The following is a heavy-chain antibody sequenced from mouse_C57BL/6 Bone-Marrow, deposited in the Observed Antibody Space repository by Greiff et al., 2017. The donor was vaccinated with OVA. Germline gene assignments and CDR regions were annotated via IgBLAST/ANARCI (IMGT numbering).Heavy chain of an antibody. V-gene: IGHV1-78*01. CDR1: GYTFTDHT. CDR2: IYPRDGST. Sequence: VQLQQSDAELVKPGASVKISCKVSGYTFTDHTIHWMKQRPEQGLEWIGYIYPRDGSTKYNEKFKGKATLTADKSSSTAYMQLNSLTSEDSAVYFCARGGLDYYGSSYWGYWGQGTTLTVSS. D-gene: IGHD1-1*01. CDR3: ARGGLDYYGSSYWGY. J-gene: IGHJ2*01.